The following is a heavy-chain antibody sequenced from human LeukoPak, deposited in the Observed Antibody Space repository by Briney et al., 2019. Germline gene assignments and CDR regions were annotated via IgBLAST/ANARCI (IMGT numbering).Heavy chain of an antibody. V-gene: IGHV3-74*01. CDR3: ARDYGSDYYDSSGYLKT. CDR1: GFTFSSYW. D-gene: IGHD3-22*01. CDR2: INSDGSST. J-gene: IGHJ5*02. Sequence: PGGSLRLSCAASGFTFSSYWMHWVRQAPGKGLVWVSRINSDGSSTSYADSVKGRFTISRDNAKNTLYLQMNSLRAEDTAVYYCARDYGSDYYDSSGYLKTWGQGTLVTVSS.